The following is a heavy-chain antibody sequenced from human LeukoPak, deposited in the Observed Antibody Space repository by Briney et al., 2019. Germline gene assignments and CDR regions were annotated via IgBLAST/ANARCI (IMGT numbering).Heavy chain of an antibody. CDR2: IIPIFGTA. D-gene: IGHD3-9*01. CDR3: ARAVPHYDILTGYYNWFDP. J-gene: IGHJ5*02. V-gene: IGHV1-69*05. CDR1: GGTFSSYA. Sequence: GASVKVSCKASGGTFSSYAISWVRQAPGQGLEWMGGIIPIFGTANYAQKFQGRVTITTDESTSTAYMELSSLRSEDTAVYYCARAVPHYDILTGYYNWFDPWGQGTLVTVSS.